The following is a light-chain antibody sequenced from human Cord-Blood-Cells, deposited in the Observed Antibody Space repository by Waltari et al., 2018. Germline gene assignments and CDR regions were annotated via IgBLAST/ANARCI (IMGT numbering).Light chain of an antibody. CDR3: QAWDSSNVV. CDR1: KLGDKY. V-gene: IGLV3-1*01. J-gene: IGLJ2*01. Sequence: SYELTQPPSVSVSPGQTASITCSGDKLGDKYACWYQQKPGQSPGLVIYQDSKRPSGFPERFSGSNSGNTATLTISGTQAMDEADYYCQAWDSSNVVFGGGTKLTVL. CDR2: QDS.